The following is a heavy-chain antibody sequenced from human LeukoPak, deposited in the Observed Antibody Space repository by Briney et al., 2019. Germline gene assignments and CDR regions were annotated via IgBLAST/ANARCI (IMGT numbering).Heavy chain of an antibody. CDR1: GYSFASYW. CDR2: IYPGDSDT. Sequence: GESLKISCQGSGYSFASYWIAWVRQMPGRGLEWMGIIYPGDSDTRYSPSFQGQVTMSADKSISTAYPQWSSLKASDIAIYYCARQGGSPGNFDYWGQGTLVTVSS. J-gene: IGHJ4*02. V-gene: IGHV5-51*01. D-gene: IGHD3-10*01. CDR3: ARQGGSPGNFDY.